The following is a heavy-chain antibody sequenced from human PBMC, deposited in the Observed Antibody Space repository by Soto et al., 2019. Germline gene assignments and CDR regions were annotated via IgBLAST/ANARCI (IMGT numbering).Heavy chain of an antibody. J-gene: IGHJ4*02. Sequence: QVQLVESGGDLVKPGGSLRLSCAASGYTFSDYYMSWILQAPGKGLEWISYIDTSGTKIYYADSVKGRFTITSDNAKNSLYLEMNSRRDEDTAVYYCASHYDMWSGYLSPVDYWGQGTLVTVSS. D-gene: IGHD3-3*01. V-gene: IGHV3-11*01. CDR2: IDTSGTKI. CDR3: ASHYDMWSGYLSPVDY. CDR1: GYTFSDYY.